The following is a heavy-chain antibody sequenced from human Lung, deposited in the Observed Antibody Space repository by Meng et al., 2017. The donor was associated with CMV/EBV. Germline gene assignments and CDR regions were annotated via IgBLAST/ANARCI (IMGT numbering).Heavy chain of an antibody. Sequence: GEXXKISCAASGFSLSAYWMTWVRQAPGQGLEWVANIKEDGSERDYVDSVEGRFTISRDNSRNSLFLEMNSLRVGDTAVYYCVRGRGLDAWGQGNTV. CDR1: GFSLSAYW. CDR2: IKEDGSER. CDR3: VRGRGLDA. D-gene: IGHD6-25*01. J-gene: IGHJ6*02. V-gene: IGHV3-7*01.